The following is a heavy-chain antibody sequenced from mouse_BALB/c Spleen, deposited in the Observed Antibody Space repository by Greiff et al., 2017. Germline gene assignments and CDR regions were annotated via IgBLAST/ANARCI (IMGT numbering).Heavy chain of an antibody. D-gene: IGHD2-4*01. Sequence: QVQLQQSGPELVKPGASVKISCKASGYSFTSYYIHWVKQRPGQGLEWIGWIFPGSGNTKYNEKFKGKATLTADTSSSTAYMQLSSLTSEDSAVYYCARRGITTGFAYWGQGTLVTVSA. CDR3: ARRGITTGFAY. CDR2: IFPGSGNT. CDR1: GYSFTSYY. J-gene: IGHJ3*01. V-gene: IGHV1-66*01.